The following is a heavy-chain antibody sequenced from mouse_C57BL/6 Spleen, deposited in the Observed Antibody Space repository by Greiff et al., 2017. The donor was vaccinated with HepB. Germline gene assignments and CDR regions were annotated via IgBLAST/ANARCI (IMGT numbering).Heavy chain of an antibody. CDR2: ISSGGSYT. J-gene: IGHJ3*01. V-gene: IGHV5-6*01. CDR3: ARHDWDRAWFAY. Sequence: EVKLVESGGDLVKPGGSLKLSCAASGFTFSSYGMSWVRQTPDKRLEWVATISSGGSYTYYPDSVKGRFTISRDNAKNTLYLQMSSLKSEDTAMYYCARHDWDRAWFAYWGQGTLVTVSA. D-gene: IGHD4-1*01. CDR1: GFTFSSYG.